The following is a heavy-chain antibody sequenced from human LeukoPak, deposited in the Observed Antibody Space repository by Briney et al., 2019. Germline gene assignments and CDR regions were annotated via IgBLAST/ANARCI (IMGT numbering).Heavy chain of an antibody. V-gene: IGHV1-2*02. J-gene: IGHJ5*02. Sequence: ASVKVSCKASGYTFTSYYMHWVRQAPGQGLEWMGWINPNSGGTNYAQKFQGRVTMTRDTSISTAYMELSRLRSDDTAVYYCARTASDVVVVAWFDPWGQGTLVTVSS. CDR3: ARTASDVVVVAWFDP. D-gene: IGHD2-15*01. CDR1: GYTFTSYY. CDR2: INPNSGGT.